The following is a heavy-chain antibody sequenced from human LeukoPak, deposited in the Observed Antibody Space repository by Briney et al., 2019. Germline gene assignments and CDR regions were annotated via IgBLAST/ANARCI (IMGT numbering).Heavy chain of an antibody. CDR2: IYTSGST. CDR1: GGSISGYY. V-gene: IGHV4-4*07. CDR3: ATWIAAAGYYAFDI. Sequence: SETLSLTCTVSGGSISGYYWSWIRQPAGKGLEWIGRIYTSGSTNYNPSLKSRVTMSVDTSKNQFSLKLSSVTAADTAVYYCATWIAAAGYYAFDIWGQGTMVTVSS. D-gene: IGHD6-13*01. J-gene: IGHJ3*02.